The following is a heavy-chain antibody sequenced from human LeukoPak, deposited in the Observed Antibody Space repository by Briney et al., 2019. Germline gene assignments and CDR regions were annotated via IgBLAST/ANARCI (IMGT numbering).Heavy chain of an antibody. Sequence: GRSLRLSCAASGFTFSSYGMHWVRQAPGKGLEWVSYISSSGSAIHYADSVKGRFTISRDNAKNSLYLQMNSLRAEDTAVYYCARVMRSGSPFDYWGQGTLVTVSS. CDR1: GFTFSSYG. J-gene: IGHJ4*02. CDR3: ARVMRSGSPFDY. V-gene: IGHV3-48*04. D-gene: IGHD1-26*01. CDR2: ISSSGSAI.